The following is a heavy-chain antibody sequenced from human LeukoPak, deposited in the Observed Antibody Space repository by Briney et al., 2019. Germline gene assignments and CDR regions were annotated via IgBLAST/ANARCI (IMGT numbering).Heavy chain of an antibody. CDR3: ATVIVVVPAAMGAFDI. V-gene: IGHV4-59*08. Sequence: PSETLSLTCTVSGGSISSYYWSWIRQPPGKGLEWIGYIYYSGSTNYNPSLKSRVTISVDTSKNQFSLKLSSVTAADTAVYYCATVIVVVPAAMGAFDIWGQGTVVTVSS. CDR1: GGSISSYY. D-gene: IGHD2-2*01. CDR2: IYYSGST. J-gene: IGHJ3*02.